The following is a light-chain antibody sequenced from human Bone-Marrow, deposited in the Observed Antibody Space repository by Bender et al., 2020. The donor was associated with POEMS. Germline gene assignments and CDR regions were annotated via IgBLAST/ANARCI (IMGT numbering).Light chain of an antibody. CDR1: SSDIGTFDL. J-gene: IGLJ2*01. CDR2: DVT. V-gene: IGLV2-23*02. CDR3: CSYSGATTSVI. Sequence: QSALTQPASVSGSPGQSITIPCTGSSSDIGTFDLVSWYQHHPGRAPKLIIYDVTERPSGVSARFFGSKSGNTASLTISGLQVEDESTYYCCSYSGATTSVIFGGGTKLTVL.